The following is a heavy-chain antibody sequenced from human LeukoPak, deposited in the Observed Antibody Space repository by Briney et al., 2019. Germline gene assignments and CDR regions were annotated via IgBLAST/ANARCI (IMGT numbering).Heavy chain of an antibody. CDR3: ARDKFEFEEIDAFDI. CDR1: GFTFSSYS. J-gene: IGHJ3*02. D-gene: IGHD3-10*01. Sequence: GGSLRLSCAASGFTFSSYSMNWVRQAPGKGLEWVSYISSSSSTIYYADSVKGRFTISRDNAKNSLYLQMNSLRAEDTAVYYCARDKFEFEEIDAFDIWGQGTMVTVSS. V-gene: IGHV3-48*01. CDR2: ISSSSSTI.